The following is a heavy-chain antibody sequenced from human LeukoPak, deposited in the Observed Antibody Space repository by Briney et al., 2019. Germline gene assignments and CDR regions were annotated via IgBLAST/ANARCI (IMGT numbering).Heavy chain of an antibody. CDR3: ARDDSSSWYIGVGYMDV. D-gene: IGHD6-13*01. CDR1: GYTFTSYS. CDR2: INPSGGST. J-gene: IGHJ6*03. Sequence: ASVKVSCKASGYTFTSYSMHWVRQAPGQGLEWMGIINPSGGSTSYAQKFQGRVTMTRDTSTSTVYMELSSLRSEDTAVYYCARDDSSSWYIGVGYMDVWGKGTTVTVSS. V-gene: IGHV1-46*01.